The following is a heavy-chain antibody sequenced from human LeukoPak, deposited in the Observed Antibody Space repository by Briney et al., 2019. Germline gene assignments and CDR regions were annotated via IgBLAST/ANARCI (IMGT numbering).Heavy chain of an antibody. J-gene: IGHJ5*02. Sequence: SETLSLTCAVYGGSFRGDYWSWVRQPPGKGLEWIGEINHRGSTNNNPSLRSGVTISVDTSKHQFSLKLSSVPAPDTAVYYCARDGGGSGYSSGWYNWFDPWGQGTLVTVSS. D-gene: IGHD6-19*01. V-gene: IGHV4-34*01. CDR3: ARDGGGSGYSSGWYNWFDP. CDR2: INHRGST. CDR1: GGSFRGDY.